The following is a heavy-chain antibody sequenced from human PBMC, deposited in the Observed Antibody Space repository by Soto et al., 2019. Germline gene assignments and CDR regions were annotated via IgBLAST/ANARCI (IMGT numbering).Heavy chain of an antibody. CDR3: AREYPPYYYDSSGYGWLDP. V-gene: IGHV3-33*01. Sequence: PGGSLRLSCAASGFTFSSYGMHWVRQAPGKGLEWVAVIWYDGSNKYYADSVKGRFTISRDNSKNTLYLQMNSLRAEDTAVYYCAREYPPYYYDSSGYGWLDPWGQGTLVPVSS. D-gene: IGHD3-22*01. CDR1: GFTFSSYG. J-gene: IGHJ5*02. CDR2: IWYDGSNK.